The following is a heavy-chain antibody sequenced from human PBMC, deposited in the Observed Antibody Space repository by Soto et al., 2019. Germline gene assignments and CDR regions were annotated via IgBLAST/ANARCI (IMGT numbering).Heavy chain of an antibody. D-gene: IGHD6-19*01. CDR2: ISYDGSNK. V-gene: IGHV3-30-3*01. CDR1: GFTFSSYA. Sequence: GGSLRLSCAASGFTFSSYAMHWVRQAPGKGLEWAAVISYDGSNKYYADSVKGRFTISRDNSKNTLYLQMNSLRAEDTAVYYCARASKPVAGPKYYYYGMDVWGQGTTVTVSS. J-gene: IGHJ6*02. CDR3: ARASKPVAGPKYYYYGMDV.